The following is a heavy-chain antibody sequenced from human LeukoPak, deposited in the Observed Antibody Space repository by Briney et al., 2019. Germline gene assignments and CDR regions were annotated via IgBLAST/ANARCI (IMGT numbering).Heavy chain of an antibody. J-gene: IGHJ3*02. CDR3: ATYPKSYSSGWTALDI. CDR2: IYYTGNT. V-gene: IGHV4-39*01. Sequence: SETLSLTCTVSGDSISSNTYYWVWIRQPPGKGLEWIGSIYYTGNTYYNPSLKSRVTISVDMSKNQFSLKLSSVTAADTAVYYCATYPKSYSSGWTALDIWGQGTMVTVFS. D-gene: IGHD6-19*01. CDR1: GDSISSNTYY.